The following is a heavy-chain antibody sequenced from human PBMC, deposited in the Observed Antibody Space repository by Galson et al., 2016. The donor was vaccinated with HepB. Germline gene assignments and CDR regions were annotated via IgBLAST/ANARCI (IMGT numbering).Heavy chain of an antibody. CDR3: AIAWGRGRYYYSSGNLNLVGGLDV. CDR1: GDSVSSNNAA. D-gene: IGHD3-10*01. Sequence: CAISGDSVSSNNAAWNWIRQSPSRGLEWLGRTYYRSKWYNDYAVSVKSRITVNPDTSKDQFSLHLNSVTPEDTAVYYCAIAWGRGRYYYSSGNLNLVGGLDVWGQGTTVRVSS. CDR2: TYYRSKWYN. V-gene: IGHV6-1*01. J-gene: IGHJ6*02.